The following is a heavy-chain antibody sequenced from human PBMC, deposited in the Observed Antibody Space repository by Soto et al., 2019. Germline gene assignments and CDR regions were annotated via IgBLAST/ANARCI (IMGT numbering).Heavy chain of an antibody. J-gene: IGHJ6*02. CDR1: GFTFSSYA. V-gene: IGHV3-23*01. Sequence: EVQLLESGGGLVQPGGSLRLSCAASGFTFSSYAMSWVRQAPWKGLEWVSVIRSSGDRTYYADSVKGRFTISRDNSKNTLYMKMNSLRAEDTAVYYCAKQQGPGTPYYYAMDVWGQGTTVTVSS. D-gene: IGHD1-1*01. CDR3: AKQQGPGTPYYYAMDV. CDR2: IRSSGDRT.